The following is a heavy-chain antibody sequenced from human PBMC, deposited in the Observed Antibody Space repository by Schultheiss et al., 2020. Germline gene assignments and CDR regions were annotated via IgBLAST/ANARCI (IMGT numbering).Heavy chain of an antibody. CDR1: GFSLSTSGMC. D-gene: IGHD1-26*01. J-gene: IGHJ4*02. CDR3: ARISRVVGATTVDY. CDR2: IDWDDDK. V-gene: IGHV2-70*11. Sequence: SGPTLVKPTQTLTLTCTFSGFSLSTSGMCVSWIRQPPGKALEWLARIDWDDDKYYSTSLKSRLTISKDTSKSQVVLTMTNMDPVDTATYYCARISRVVGATTVDYWGQGTLVNGYS.